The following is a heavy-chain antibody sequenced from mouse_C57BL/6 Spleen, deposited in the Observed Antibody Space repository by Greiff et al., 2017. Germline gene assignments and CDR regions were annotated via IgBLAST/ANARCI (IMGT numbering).Heavy chain of an antibody. J-gene: IGHJ1*03. D-gene: IGHD1-1*01. CDR3: ASCSSYWYFDV. V-gene: IGHV1-69*01. CDR1: GYTFTSYW. Sequence: QVQLQQPGAELVMPGASVKLSCKASGYTFTSYWMHWVKQRPGQGLEWIGEIDPSDSYTNYNQKFKGKSTLTVDKSSSTAYMQLSSLTSEDSAVYYCASCSSYWYFDVWGTGTTVTVSS. CDR2: IDPSDSYT.